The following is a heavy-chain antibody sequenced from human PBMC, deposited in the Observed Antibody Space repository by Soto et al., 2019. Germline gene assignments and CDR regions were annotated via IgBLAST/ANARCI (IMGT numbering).Heavy chain of an antibody. V-gene: IGHV4-39*01. D-gene: IGHD2-2*01. J-gene: IGHJ4*01. CDR1: GGSISSNSYC. CDR3: ARQFRADAHPVLFDY. CDR2: ISYSGRT. Sequence: PSETLSLTCTVSGGSISSNSYCWGWVRQSPGKGLEWIGSISYSGRTYYKPSLKGRVTISVDTSKNQFSLELNSVTAADTAVFYCARQFRADAHPVLFDYWGHGTLVTVSS.